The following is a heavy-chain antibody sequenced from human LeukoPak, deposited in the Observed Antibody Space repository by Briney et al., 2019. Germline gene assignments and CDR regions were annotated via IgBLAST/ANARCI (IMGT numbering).Heavy chain of an antibody. CDR2: IKSKTYGGTT. CDR3: TTDLAFWSASPDY. Sequence: GGSLRLSCAASGLIFNTAWMGWVRQAPGKELEWVGRIKSKTYGGTTEYAAPVKGRFTISRDDSKNTLYVQMNSLRTEDTAVYYCTTDLAFWSASPDYWGQGTLVAVSS. D-gene: IGHD3-3*01. CDR1: GLIFNTAW. J-gene: IGHJ4*02. V-gene: IGHV3-15*01.